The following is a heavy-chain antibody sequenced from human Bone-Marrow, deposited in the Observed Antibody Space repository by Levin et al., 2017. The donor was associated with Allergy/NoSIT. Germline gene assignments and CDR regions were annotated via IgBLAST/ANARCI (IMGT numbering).Heavy chain of an antibody. V-gene: IGHV1-69*13. D-gene: IGHD2-15*01. Sequence: SVKVSCKASGGTFSSYAISWVRQAPGQGLEWMGGIIPIFGTANYAQKFQGRVTITADESTSTAYMELSSLRSEDTAVYYCARNNGYCSGGSCYSADYWGQGTLVTVSS. CDR1: GGTFSSYA. J-gene: IGHJ4*02. CDR3: ARNNGYCSGGSCYSADY. CDR2: IIPIFGTA.